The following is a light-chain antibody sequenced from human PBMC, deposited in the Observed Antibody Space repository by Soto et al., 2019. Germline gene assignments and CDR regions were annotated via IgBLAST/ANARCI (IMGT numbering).Light chain of an antibody. CDR2: GAS. J-gene: IGKJ1*01. V-gene: IGKV3-20*01. Sequence: EIVLTQSPGTLSLSPGERATLSCRASQSVSSSYLAWYQQKPGPAPRLLIYGASSRATGIPDRFSGSGSGTDFTLTISRLEPEDFAVYYCQQYGSSPLFGQGTKVDIK. CDR1: QSVSSSY. CDR3: QQYGSSPL.